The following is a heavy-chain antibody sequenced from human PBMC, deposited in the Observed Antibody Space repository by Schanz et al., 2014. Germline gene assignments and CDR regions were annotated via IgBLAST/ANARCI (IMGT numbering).Heavy chain of an antibody. J-gene: IGHJ5*02. Sequence: EVQLLESGGGLVQPGGFLRLSCAASGFTFSTSAMSWVRQVPGKGLEWVSAILGLASTTYYADSVKGRFTISRDNSKNLLYLQMNSLRAEDTAVYYCTRDVRRDRRGNWFDPWGQGTLVTVSS. D-gene: IGHD3-10*01. CDR3: TRDVRRDRRGNWFDP. CDR1: GFTFSTSA. V-gene: IGHV3-23*01. CDR2: ILGLASTT.